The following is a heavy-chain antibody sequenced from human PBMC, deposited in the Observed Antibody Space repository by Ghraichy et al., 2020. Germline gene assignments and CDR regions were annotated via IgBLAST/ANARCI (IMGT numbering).Heavy chain of an antibody. CDR2: IRSKANSYAT. Sequence: GGSLRLSCAASGFTFSGSAMHWVRQASGKGLEWVGRIRSKANSYATAYAASVKGRFTISRDDSKNTAYLQMNSLKTEDTAVYYCTRRGPPGGRQLVDSFDPWGQGTLVTVSS. D-gene: IGHD6-6*01. CDR3: TRRGPPGGRQLVDSFDP. J-gene: IGHJ5*02. CDR1: GFTFSGSA. V-gene: IGHV3-73*01.